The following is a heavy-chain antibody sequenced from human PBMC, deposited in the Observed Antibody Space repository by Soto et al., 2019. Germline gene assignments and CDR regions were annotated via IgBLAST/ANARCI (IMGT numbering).Heavy chain of an antibody. CDR3: ARGMVRGVQEIPSDYGMDV. V-gene: IGHV3-33*01. J-gene: IGHJ6*02. Sequence: GGSLRLSCAASGFTFSSYGMHWVRQAPGKGLEWVAVIWYDGSNKYYADSVKGRFTISRDNSKNTLYLQMNSLRAEDTAVYYCARGMVRGVQEIPSDYGMDVWGQGTTVTVSS. CDR1: GFTFSSYG. CDR2: IWYDGSNK. D-gene: IGHD3-10*01.